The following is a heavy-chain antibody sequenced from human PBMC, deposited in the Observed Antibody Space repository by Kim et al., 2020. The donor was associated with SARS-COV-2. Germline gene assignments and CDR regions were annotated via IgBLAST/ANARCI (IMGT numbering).Heavy chain of an antibody. CDR2: ISYDGSNE. D-gene: IGHD5-18*01. CDR3: ARGERRIQTATFDS. J-gene: IGHJ4*02. Sequence: GGSLRLSCAASGVTFSSNAMHWVRQAPGKGLEWVALISYDGSNEYHADSVRGRFTISRDNSKNTLYLEMNSLRAEDTAVYYCARGERRIQTATFDSWGQGTRVTVSS. V-gene: IGHV3-30-3*01. CDR1: GVTFSSNA.